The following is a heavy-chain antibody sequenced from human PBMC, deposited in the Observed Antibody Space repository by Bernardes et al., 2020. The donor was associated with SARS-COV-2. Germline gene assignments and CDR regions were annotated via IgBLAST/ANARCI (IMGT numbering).Heavy chain of an antibody. Sequence: GSLSLSCAASGFTFSSNWMHWVRQAPGEGLVWGSRTNEYGSITTQADSVRGRFTLSRDNAKNTLYLQMNSLRVEDTAVYYCVRDLGRSVGFWGTGTRGTFSP. CDR2: TNEYGSIT. D-gene: IGHD1-26*01. CDR3: VRDLGRSVGF. J-gene: IGHJ4*01. CDR1: GFTFSSNW. V-gene: IGHV3-74*01.